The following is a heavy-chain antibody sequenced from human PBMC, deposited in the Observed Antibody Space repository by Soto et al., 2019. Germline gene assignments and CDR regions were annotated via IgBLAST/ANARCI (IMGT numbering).Heavy chain of an antibody. CDR1: GFTFSSYS. V-gene: IGHV3-48*02. CDR3: ARPSRGWYGGGDY. D-gene: IGHD6-19*01. J-gene: IGHJ4*02. Sequence: EVQLVESGGCLVQPGGSLRLSCAASGFTFSSYSMNWVRQAPGKGLEWVSYISISSSTIYYADSVKGRFTISRDNAKNTLYLQMNSLRDEDTAVYYCARPSRGWYGGGDYWCQGTLFTVSS. CDR2: ISISSSTI.